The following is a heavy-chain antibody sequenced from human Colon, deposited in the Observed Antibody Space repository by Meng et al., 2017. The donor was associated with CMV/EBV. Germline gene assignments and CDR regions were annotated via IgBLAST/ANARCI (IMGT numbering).Heavy chain of an antibody. CDR1: FGEAW. CDR3: THHGGGLQFGTDDF. V-gene: IGHV3-15*07. D-gene: IGHD5-24*01. Sequence: FGEAWMNWGRQVRGKGLEWVGLTRSKKSGGTIDYAAPVKGRFTISRDDSQNMLYLQMSSLKTDDTAVYFCTHHGGGLQFGTDDFWGQGTLVTVSS. J-gene: IGHJ4*02. CDR2: TRSKKSGGTI.